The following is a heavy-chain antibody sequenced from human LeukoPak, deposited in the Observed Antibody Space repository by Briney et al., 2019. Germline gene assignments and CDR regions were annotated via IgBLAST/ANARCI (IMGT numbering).Heavy chain of an antibody. CDR2: ISYDGSNK. CDR3: AKDFLAIGIAVAGTSFDY. J-gene: IGHJ4*02. V-gene: IGHV3-30*18. Sequence: PGRSLRLPCAASGFTFSSYGMHWVRQAPGKGLEWVAVISYDGSNKYYADSVKGRFTISRDNSKNTLYLQMNSLRAEDTAVYYCAKDFLAIGIAVAGTSFDYWGQGTLVTVSS. D-gene: IGHD6-19*01. CDR1: GFTFSSYG.